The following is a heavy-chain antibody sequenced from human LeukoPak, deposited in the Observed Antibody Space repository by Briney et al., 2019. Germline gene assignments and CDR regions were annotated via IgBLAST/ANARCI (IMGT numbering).Heavy chain of an antibody. CDR2: IKQDGSEK. V-gene: IGHV3-7*01. D-gene: IGHD3-10*01. CDR1: GFTFSSYW. CDR3: ARDGGARGVRGVISREVLLDP. Sequence: GGSLRLSCAAPGFTFSSYWVSWVRQAPGKGLEWVANIKQDGSEKYYVDSVKGRFTISRDNAKNSLYLQMNSLRAEDTAVYYCARDGGARGVRGVISREVLLDPWGQGTLVTVSS. J-gene: IGHJ5*02.